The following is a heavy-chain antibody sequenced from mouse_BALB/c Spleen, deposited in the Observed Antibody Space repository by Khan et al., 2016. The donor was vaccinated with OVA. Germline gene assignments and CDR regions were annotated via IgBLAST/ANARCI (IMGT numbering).Heavy chain of an antibody. CDR2: INPYIYDN. CDR3: VRALYYYGSSYEGFAY. CDR1: GYTFTSYV. Sequence: EVQLQESGPELVKPGASVKMSCKASGYTFTSYVMHWVKQKPGQGLEWIGYINPYIYDNKYKEKFKGKATLTSDKSSSTAYMELSSLTSEDSAVYYGVRALYYYGSSYEGFAYWGQGTLVTVSA. V-gene: IGHV1S136*01. D-gene: IGHD1-1*01. J-gene: IGHJ3*01.